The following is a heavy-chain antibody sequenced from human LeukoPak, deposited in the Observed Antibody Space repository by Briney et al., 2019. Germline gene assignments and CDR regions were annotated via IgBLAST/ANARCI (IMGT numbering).Heavy chain of an antibody. CDR3: ARVKGRYGGHNWFDP. D-gene: IGHD3-16*01. J-gene: IGHJ5*02. CDR1: GYTLTSYD. V-gene: IGHV1-8*01. CDR2: MNPNSGNT. Sequence: GASVKVSCKASGYTLTSYDINWVRQATGQGLEWMGWMNPNSGNTGYAQKFQGRVTMTRNTSISTAYMELSSLRSEDTAVYYCARVKGRYGGHNWFDPWGQGTLVTVSS.